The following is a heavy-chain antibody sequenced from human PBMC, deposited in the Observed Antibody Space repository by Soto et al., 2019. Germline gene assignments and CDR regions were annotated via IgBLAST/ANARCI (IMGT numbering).Heavy chain of an antibody. J-gene: IGHJ3*02. CDR1: GFTVSSNY. V-gene: IGHV3-66*01. CDR2: IYSGGST. D-gene: IGHD2-21*01. Sequence: PGGSLRLSCAASGFTVSSNYMSWVRQAPGKGLEWVSVIYSGGSTYYADSVKGRFTISRDNSKNTLYLQMNSLRAEDTAVYYCAREPVVVIPTDAFDIWGQGTMVTVSS. CDR3: AREPVVVIPTDAFDI.